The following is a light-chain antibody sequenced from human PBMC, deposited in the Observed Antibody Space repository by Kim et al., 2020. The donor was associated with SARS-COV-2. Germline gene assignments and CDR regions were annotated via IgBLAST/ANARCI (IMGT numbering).Light chain of an antibody. CDR3: CSYAGRNTLL. Sequence: GQSITLSCTGTSSDVGSYNLVSWYQQYPGKAPNLMIHGVSKRPSGLSHRSPGSKSGNAASLTISGLQAEDEDDYYCCSYAGRNTLLFGGGTKLTVL. CDR2: GVS. CDR1: SSDVGSYNL. J-gene: IGLJ2*01. V-gene: IGLV2-23*02.